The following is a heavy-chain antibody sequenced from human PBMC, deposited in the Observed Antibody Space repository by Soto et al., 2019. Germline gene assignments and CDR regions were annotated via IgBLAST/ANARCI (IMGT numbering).Heavy chain of an antibody. J-gene: IGHJ6*02. CDR1: GFTVSSNY. V-gene: IGHV3-53*01. D-gene: IGHD1-26*01. CDR3: ARVERTGRRSPFDYYGMDV. CDR2: IYSGGST. Sequence: PGGSLRLSCAASGFTVSSNYMSWVRQAPGKGLEWVSVIYSGGSTYYADSVKGRFTISRDNSKNTLYLQMNSLRAEDTAVYYCARVERTGRRSPFDYYGMDVWGQGTTVTVSS.